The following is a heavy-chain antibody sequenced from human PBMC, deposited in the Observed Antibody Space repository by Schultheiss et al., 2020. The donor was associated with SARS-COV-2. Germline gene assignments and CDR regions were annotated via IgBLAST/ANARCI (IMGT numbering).Heavy chain of an antibody. CDR2: INHSGST. V-gene: IGHV4-31*03. D-gene: IGHD3-10*01. CDR1: GGSISSGGYY. Sequence: SETLSLTCTVSGGSISSGGYYWSWIRQHPGKGLEWIGEINHSGSTNYNPSLKSRVTISVDTSKNQFSLKLSSVTAADTAVYYCARVSGYYGSATSDYWGQGTLVTVSS. J-gene: IGHJ4*02. CDR3: ARVSGYYGSATSDY.